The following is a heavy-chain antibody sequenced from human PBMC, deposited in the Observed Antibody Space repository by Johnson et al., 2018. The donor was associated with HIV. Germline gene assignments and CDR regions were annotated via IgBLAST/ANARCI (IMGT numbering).Heavy chain of an antibody. CDR3: ARSGVVGATTAVDAFDI. Sequence: QVQLVESGGGVVQPGRSLRLSCAASGFTFSSYGMHWVRQAPGKGLEWVAVISYDGSNNYYADSVKGRITISRDNSKNTLYLQINSLGAEYTAVYYCARSGVVGATTAVDAFDIWGQGTMVTVSS. J-gene: IGHJ3*02. CDR1: GFTFSSYG. V-gene: IGHV3-30*03. CDR2: ISYDGSNN. D-gene: IGHD1-26*01.